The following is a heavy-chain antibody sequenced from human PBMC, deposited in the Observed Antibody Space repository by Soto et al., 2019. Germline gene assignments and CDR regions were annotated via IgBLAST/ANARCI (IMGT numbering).Heavy chain of an antibody. D-gene: IGHD6-19*01. CDR2: ISYDGSNK. CDR1: GFTFSSYG. J-gene: IGHJ3*02. CDR3: AKDFTRGIAVAGKTLGAFDI. Sequence: QVQLVESGGGVVQPGRSLRLSCAASGFTFSSYGMHWVRQAPGKGLEWVAVISYDGSNKYYADSVKGRFTISRDNSKNTLYLQMNSLRAEDTAVYYCAKDFTRGIAVAGKTLGAFDIWGQGTMVTVSS. V-gene: IGHV3-30*18.